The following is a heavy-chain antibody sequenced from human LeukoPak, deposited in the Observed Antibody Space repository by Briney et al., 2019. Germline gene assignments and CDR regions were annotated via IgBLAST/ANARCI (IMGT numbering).Heavy chain of an antibody. J-gene: IGHJ4*02. V-gene: IGHV3-30*18. Sequence: PGRSLRLSCAASGFTFDDYGMHWVRQAPGKGLEWVAVISYDGSNKYYADSVKGRFTISRDNSKNTLYLQMNSLRAEDTAVYYCAKKKTGPYYFDYWGQGILVTVS. CDR2: ISYDGSNK. CDR1: GFTFDDYG. D-gene: IGHD7-27*01. CDR3: AKKKTGPYYFDY.